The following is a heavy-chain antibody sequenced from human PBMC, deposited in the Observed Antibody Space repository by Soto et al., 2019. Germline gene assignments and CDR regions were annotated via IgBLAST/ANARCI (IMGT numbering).Heavy chain of an antibody. V-gene: IGHV4-31*03. CDR2: IYYSGST. CDR3: ARDRHAVVAATGFAFDI. Sequence: SETLSLTCTVSGGSISSGGYYWSWIRQHPGKGLEWIGYIYYSGSTYYNPSLKSRVTISVDTSKNQFSLKLSSVTAADTAVYYCARDRHAVVAATGFAFDIWGQGTMVTVSS. D-gene: IGHD2-15*01. CDR1: GGSISSGGYY. J-gene: IGHJ3*02.